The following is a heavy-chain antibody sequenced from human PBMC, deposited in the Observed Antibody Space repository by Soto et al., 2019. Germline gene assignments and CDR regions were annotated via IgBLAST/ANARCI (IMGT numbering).Heavy chain of an antibody. CDR1: GGSFSGYY. D-gene: IGHD3-3*01. J-gene: IGHJ3*02. Sequence: SETLSLTCAVYGGSFSGYYWSWIRQPPGKGLEWIGEINHSGTTNYNPSLKSRVTISVDTSKNQFSLKLGSVTAADTAVYYCARRTYYDFWSGYYSGTHDAFDIWGQGTMVTVSS. CDR3: ARRTYYDFWSGYYSGTHDAFDI. V-gene: IGHV4-34*01. CDR2: INHSGTT.